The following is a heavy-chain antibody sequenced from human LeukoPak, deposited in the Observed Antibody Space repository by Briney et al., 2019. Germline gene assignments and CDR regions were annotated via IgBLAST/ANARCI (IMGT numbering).Heavy chain of an antibody. CDR1: DDSITMYY. CDR2: VDHTGST. V-gene: IGHV4-59*12. J-gene: IGHJ3*02. D-gene: IGHD3-22*01. CDR3: ARAVGDYYDSSGYPGSDAFDI. Sequence: SETLSLTCSVSDDSITMYYWTWIRQPPGKGLEWIGYVDHTGSTNFNPSLNGRVSISRDTSKNQFSLKLSSVTAADTAVYYCARAVGDYYDSSGYPGSDAFDIWGQGTMVTVSS.